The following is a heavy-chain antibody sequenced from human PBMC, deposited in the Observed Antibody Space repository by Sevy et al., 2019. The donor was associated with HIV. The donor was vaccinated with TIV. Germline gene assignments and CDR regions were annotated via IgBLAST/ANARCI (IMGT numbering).Heavy chain of an antibody. D-gene: IGHD6-19*01. CDR1: EITFSTAI. CDR3: AKEVGTSGRCGYFNY. Sequence: GGSLRLSCAASEITFSTAIIHWVRQAPGKGLEWVAAISYDESKYYADSVKGGLTISSDSSKNTVYLEMSSLRTEDTAVYYCAKEVGTSGRCGYFNYWGQGTLVTVSS. CDR2: ISYDESK. V-gene: IGHV3-30*04. J-gene: IGHJ4*02.